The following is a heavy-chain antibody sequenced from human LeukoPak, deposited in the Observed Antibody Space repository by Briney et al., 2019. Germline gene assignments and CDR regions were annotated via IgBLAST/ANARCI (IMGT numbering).Heavy chain of an antibody. Sequence: GGSLRLSCAASGFTFSSYAMTWVRQAPGKGLEWVSAISGSGGSTYNADSVKGRFTISRDNSKNTLYLQMNSLRAEDTALYYCARDPIRFLEWSDYMDVWGKGTTVSVSS. J-gene: IGHJ6*03. CDR2: ISGSGGST. CDR3: ARDPIRFLEWSDYMDV. CDR1: GFTFSSYA. D-gene: IGHD3-3*01. V-gene: IGHV3-23*01.